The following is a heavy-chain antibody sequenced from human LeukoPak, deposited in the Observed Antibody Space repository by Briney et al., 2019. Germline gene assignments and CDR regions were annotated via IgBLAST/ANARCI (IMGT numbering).Heavy chain of an antibody. CDR1: AYSISGGFY. CDR2: IYHRVPI. J-gene: IGHJ4*02. Sequence: SETLSLTCSVSAYSISGGFYWGGSRPAPGRGVELIAIIYHRVPIYYHPSLQTRVTMSVDTSKNQFSLKLSSVTAADTAVYYCARDSGYELTWGQGTLVTVSS. V-gene: IGHV4-38-2*02. D-gene: IGHD5-12*01. CDR3: ARDSGYELT.